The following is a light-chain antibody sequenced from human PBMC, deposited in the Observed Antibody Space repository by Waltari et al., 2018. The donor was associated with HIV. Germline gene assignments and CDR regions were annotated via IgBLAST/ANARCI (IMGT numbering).Light chain of an antibody. CDR2: GAS. CDR3: HQYGSSPET. Sequence: DTALTQSPGTLSLSPGEAAILSCRTSQPVSSSHLGWYQQKPGQVPRLLVYGASTRAAGIPDRFSGSGSGADFTLSISRLEPEDFAVYYCHQYGSSPETFGQGTKV. J-gene: IGKJ1*01. CDR1: QPVSSSH. V-gene: IGKV3-20*01.